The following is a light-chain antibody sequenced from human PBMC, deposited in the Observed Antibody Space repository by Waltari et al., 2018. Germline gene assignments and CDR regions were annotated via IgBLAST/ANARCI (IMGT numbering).Light chain of an antibody. J-gene: IGKJ1*01. CDR1: QSVLYNSNNKNH. CDR3: QQHYSSPPT. CDR2: WAS. Sequence: DIVMTQSPDSLAVSLGERATNNRKSSQSVLYNSNNKNHLAWYQQKPGQPPKLLIYWASTRESGVPDRFSGSGSGTDFTLTITSLQAEDVAVYYCQQHYSSPPTFGQGTKVEIK. V-gene: IGKV4-1*01.